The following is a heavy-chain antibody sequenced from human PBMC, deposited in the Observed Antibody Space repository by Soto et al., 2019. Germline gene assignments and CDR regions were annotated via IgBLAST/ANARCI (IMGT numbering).Heavy chain of an antibody. CDR3: ARDRAVSARGSFDY. D-gene: IGHD6-19*01. CDR1: GGSVSDTNW. CDR2: IYHSGST. V-gene: IGHV4-4*02. Sequence: QVQLQESGPGLVEPSGTLSLTCAVSGGSVSDTNWGSWVRQPPGKGLEWIGEIYHSGSTYYNPSLKSRVTISVDKSKNQFSLRLNSVTAADTAVYFCARDRAVSARGSFDYWGQGTLVTVSS. J-gene: IGHJ4*02.